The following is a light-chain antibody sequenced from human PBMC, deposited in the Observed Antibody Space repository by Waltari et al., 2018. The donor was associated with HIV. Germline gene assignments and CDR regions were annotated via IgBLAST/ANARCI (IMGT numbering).Light chain of an antibody. Sequence: QSVLTQPPSASGTPGQRVTISCSGGRTNIGSNFVYWYHPLPGTAPKCLNWNTNKRASGVPDRFAGSKTGASASLTISGLRSEDEAVYYCASWDDILSSVIFGGGTKVTVL. J-gene: IGLJ2*01. V-gene: IGLV1-47*02. CDR3: ASWDDILSSVI. CDR2: NTN. CDR1: RTNIGSNF.